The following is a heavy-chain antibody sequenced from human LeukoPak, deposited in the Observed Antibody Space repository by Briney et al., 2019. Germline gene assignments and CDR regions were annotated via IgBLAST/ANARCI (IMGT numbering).Heavy chain of an antibody. D-gene: IGHD6-19*01. CDR3: ASTGYSSGWS. CDR1: GGSISSPY. Sequence: PSETLSLTCTVSGGSISSPYWTWIRQPPGKGLEWTGYIYYSGSTNYNPSLKSRVTISVDTSKNQFSLKLSSVTAADTAVYYCASTGYSSGWSWGQGTLVTVSS. V-gene: IGHV4-59*11. J-gene: IGHJ5*02. CDR2: IYYSGST.